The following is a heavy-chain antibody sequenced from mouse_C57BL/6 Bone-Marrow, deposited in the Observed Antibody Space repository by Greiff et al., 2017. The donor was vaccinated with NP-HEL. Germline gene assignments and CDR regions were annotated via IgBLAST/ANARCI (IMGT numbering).Heavy chain of an antibody. D-gene: IGHD2-5*01. Sequence: QVQLQQPGTELVKPGASVKLSCKASGYTFTSYWMHWVKQRPGQGLEWIGNINPSNGGTNYNEKFKSKATLTVDKSSSTAYMQLSSLTSEDSAVYYCARQFLYYSNYFWYFDVWGTGTTVTVSS. J-gene: IGHJ1*03. CDR3: ARQFLYYSNYFWYFDV. CDR1: GYTFTSYW. CDR2: INPSNGGT. V-gene: IGHV1-53*01.